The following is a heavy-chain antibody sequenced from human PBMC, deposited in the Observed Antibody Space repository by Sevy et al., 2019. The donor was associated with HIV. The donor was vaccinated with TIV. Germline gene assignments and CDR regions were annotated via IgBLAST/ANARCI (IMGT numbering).Heavy chain of an antibody. CDR2: ISWNSNSI. J-gene: IGHJ4*02. CDR3: AKVLYSGSLGAFDY. Sequence: GGSLRLSCVVSGLTFDNDGMHWVLAVPGKGLEWVSGISWNSNSISYADSVKGRFTISRDNAKNSLYLQIDSLRTEDTAIYYCAKVLYSGSLGAFDYWGQGTLVTVSS. CDR1: GLTFDNDG. V-gene: IGHV3-9*01. D-gene: IGHD1-26*01.